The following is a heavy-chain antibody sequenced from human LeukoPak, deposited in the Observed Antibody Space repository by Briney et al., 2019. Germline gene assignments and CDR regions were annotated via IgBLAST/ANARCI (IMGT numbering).Heavy chain of an antibody. CDR2: INPSGSTI. J-gene: IGHJ6*03. Sequence: PGGSLRLSCEGSGFTFSGYYMSWIRQAPGKGLEWVSYINPSGSTIYYADSVKGRFTISRDNAKKSPDLQMYSLRAEDTAVYYCARVRGSGFCSGSSCAKDPGYYYYMDVWGKGTTVTVSS. CDR3: ARVRGSGFCSGSSCAKDPGYYYYMDV. V-gene: IGHV3-11*01. D-gene: IGHD2-2*01. CDR1: GFTFSGYY.